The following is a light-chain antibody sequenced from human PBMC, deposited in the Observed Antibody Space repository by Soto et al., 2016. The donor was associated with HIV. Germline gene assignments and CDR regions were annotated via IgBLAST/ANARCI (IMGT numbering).Light chain of an antibody. Sequence: DILMTQSPSTLSASVGDRVTITCRASQTVNTWLAWYQQKPGKAPKLLIYKASTLETGVPSRFSGSGSGTEFTLTISSLQPGDFASYYCQQYYSSSWTFGQGTKVEIK. V-gene: IGKV1-5*03. CDR1: QTVNTW. CDR3: QQYYSSSWT. CDR2: KAS. J-gene: IGKJ1*01.